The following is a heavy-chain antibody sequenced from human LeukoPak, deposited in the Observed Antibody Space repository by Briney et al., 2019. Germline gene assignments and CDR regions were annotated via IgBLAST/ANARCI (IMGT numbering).Heavy chain of an antibody. V-gene: IGHV4-34*01. CDR1: GGSFSGYY. D-gene: IGHD4-17*01. J-gene: IGHJ4*02. CDR3: ARGGDYGGDY. Sequence: SETLSLTCAVYGGSFSGYYWSWIRQPPGKGLEWIGEINHSGSTNYNPPLKSRVTISVDTPKNQFSLKLSSVTAADTAVYYCARGGDYGGDYWGQGTLVTVSS. CDR2: INHSGST.